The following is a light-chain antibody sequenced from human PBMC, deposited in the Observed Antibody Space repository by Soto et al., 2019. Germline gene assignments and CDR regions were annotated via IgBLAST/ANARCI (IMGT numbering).Light chain of an antibody. Sequence: EILMTQSPATLSVSPGDSATLSCRASRSVHTDLAWYQQKPGQAPRLLVFATSARATGVPDRFRGSRSGTDFTLPISSLQPEDSATYYCHQYYNRPPWTFGQGTKVDIK. CDR3: HQYYNRPPWT. CDR1: RSVHTD. CDR2: ATS. J-gene: IGKJ1*01. V-gene: IGKV3-15*01.